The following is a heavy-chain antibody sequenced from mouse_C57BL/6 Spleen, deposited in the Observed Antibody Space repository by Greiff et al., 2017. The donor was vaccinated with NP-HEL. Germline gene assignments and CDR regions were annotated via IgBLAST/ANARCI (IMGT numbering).Heavy chain of an antibody. Sequence: QVQLQQPGAELVKPRASVKMSCKASGYTFTSYWITWVKQRPGQGLEWIGDIYPGSGSTNYNEKFKSKATLTVDPSSSTAYMQLSSLTSEDSAVYYCARDYGNRYYFDYWGQGTTLTVSS. V-gene: IGHV1-55*01. CDR2: IYPGSGST. CDR1: GYTFTSYW. CDR3: ARDYGNRYYFDY. J-gene: IGHJ2*01. D-gene: IGHD2-1*01.